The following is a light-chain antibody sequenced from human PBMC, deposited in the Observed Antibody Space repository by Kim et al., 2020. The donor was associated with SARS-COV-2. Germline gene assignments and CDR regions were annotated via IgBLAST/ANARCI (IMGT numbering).Light chain of an antibody. J-gene: IGLJ2*01. CDR3: CSHAGNYTFV. V-gene: IGLV2-11*03. Sequence: GQSVTMSCTGTSNDIGGYDYVSWHQQHATKAPRLIIYDVYKRPSGVPHRFSGSKSGNTASLTISDLQSEDEADYYCCSHAGNYTFVFGGGTKVTVL. CDR1: SNDIGGYDY. CDR2: DVY.